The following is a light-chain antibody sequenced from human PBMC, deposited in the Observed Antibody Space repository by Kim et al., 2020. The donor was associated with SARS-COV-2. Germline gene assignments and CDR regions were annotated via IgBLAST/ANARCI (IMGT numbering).Light chain of an antibody. V-gene: IGLV1-47*01. J-gene: IGLJ3*02. CDR1: NSNIGSSD. Sequence: GQRFTISCSGSNSNIGSSDVYWYQQFPATAPKLLIYKNNQRPSGVPDRFSGSKSGTSASLAISGLRSEDEADYYCAAWDDSLSARMFGGGTQLTVL. CDR2: KNN. CDR3: AAWDDSLSARM.